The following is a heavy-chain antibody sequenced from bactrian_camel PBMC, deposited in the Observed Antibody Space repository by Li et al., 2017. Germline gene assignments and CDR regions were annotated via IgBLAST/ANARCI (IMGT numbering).Heavy chain of an antibody. V-gene: IGHV3S53*01. Sequence: HVQLVESGGGSVHAGGSLRLSCVASGDTASSVCMAWFRHPPGKPGLEREGEGLAAIDSVGRVRYRESVKGRFTISQDKGKSSLDLRMNNLRPEDTGMYYCALRGLARCVRFRTEYSFARLGQGTQVTVS. J-gene: IGHJ4*01. D-gene: IGHD2*01. CDR2: IDSVGRV. CDR1: GDTASSVC.